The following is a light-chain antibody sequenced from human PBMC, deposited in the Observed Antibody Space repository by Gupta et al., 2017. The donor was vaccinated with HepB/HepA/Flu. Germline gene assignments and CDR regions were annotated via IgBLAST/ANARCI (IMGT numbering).Light chain of an antibody. J-gene: IGLJ2*01. CDR2: GNS. Sequence: QSVLTQPPSVSGAPGQRVTISCTGSNSNIGAGYDVHWYQQFPGTAPNLLIYGNSNRPSGVPDRFSGSKSGTSASLAITGLQAEDEADYHCQSYESSLSDPVFGGGTKLTVL. V-gene: IGLV1-40*01. CDR1: NSNIGAGYD. CDR3: QSYESSLSDPV.